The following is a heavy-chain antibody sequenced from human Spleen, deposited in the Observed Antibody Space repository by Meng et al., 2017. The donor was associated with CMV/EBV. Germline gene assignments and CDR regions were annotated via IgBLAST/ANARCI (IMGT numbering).Heavy chain of an antibody. CDR1: GFTFSSFW. CDR3: ATRSGIVVVPAAMGAFDI. J-gene: IGHJ3*02. Sequence: GGSLRLSCAASGFTFSSFWMSWVRQAPGKGLEWVANIKQDGSEKYYVDSVKGRFTISRDNSKNTLYLQMNSLRAEDTAVYYCATRSGIVVVPAAMGAFDIWGQGTMVTVSS. CDR2: IKQDGSEK. V-gene: IGHV3-7*03. D-gene: IGHD2-2*01.